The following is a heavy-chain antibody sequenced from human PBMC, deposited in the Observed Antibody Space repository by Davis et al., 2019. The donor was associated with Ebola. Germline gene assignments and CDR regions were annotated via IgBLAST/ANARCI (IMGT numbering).Heavy chain of an antibody. CDR1: GYTFTSYG. J-gene: IGHJ4*02. CDR3: AIEAKGDCSGGSCYPLGY. V-gene: IGHV1-18*01. CDR2: ISAYNGNT. Sequence: ASVKVSCKASGYTFTSYGISWVRQAPGQGLEWMGWISAYNGNTNYAQKLQGRVTMTTDTSTSTAYMELRSLRSDDTAVYYCAIEAKGDCSGGSCYPLGYWGQGTLVTVSS. D-gene: IGHD2-15*01.